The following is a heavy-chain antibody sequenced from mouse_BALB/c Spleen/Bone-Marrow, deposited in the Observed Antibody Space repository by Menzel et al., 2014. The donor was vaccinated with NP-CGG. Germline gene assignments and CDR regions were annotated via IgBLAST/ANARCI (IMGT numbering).Heavy chain of an antibody. V-gene: IGHV14-3*02. CDR2: IDPANGNT. Sequence: VQLQQPGAELVKPGASVKLSCTASGFNIKDTYMNWVKQRPEQGLEWIGRIDPANGNTKYDPKFQGKATITADTSSNTAYLQLSSLTSEDTAVYYCAAYYYGGSYGFAYWGQGTLVTVSA. J-gene: IGHJ3*01. CDR1: GFNIKDTY. D-gene: IGHD1-1*01. CDR3: AAYYYGGSYGFAY.